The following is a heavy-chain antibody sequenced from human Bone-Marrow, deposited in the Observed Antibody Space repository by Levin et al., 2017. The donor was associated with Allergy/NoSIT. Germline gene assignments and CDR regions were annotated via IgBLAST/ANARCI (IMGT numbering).Heavy chain of an antibody. D-gene: IGHD3-16*02. Sequence: PGGSLRLSCAASGFTFSSYGMYWVRQAPGKGLEWVAVISYDGSNKYYTDSVKGRFTISRDNSKNTLYLQMNSLRAEDTAVYYCAKEAEITFGGVIVSSYYFYALDVWGQGTTVTVSS. J-gene: IGHJ6*02. CDR1: GFTFSSYG. CDR3: AKEAEITFGGVIVSSYYFYALDV. CDR2: ISYDGSNK. V-gene: IGHV3-30*18.